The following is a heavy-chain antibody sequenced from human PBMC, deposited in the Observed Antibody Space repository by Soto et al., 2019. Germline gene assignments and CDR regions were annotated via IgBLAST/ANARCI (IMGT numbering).Heavy chain of an antibody. J-gene: IGHJ3*02. D-gene: IGHD6-13*01. CDR3: AREEGVAAAGTGCFDI. CDR2: IIPILGIA. V-gene: IGHV1-69*04. CDR1: GGTFSSYT. Sequence: ASVKVSCKASGGTFSSYTISWVRQAPGQGLEWMGRIIPILGIANYAQKFQGRVTITADKSTSTAYMELSSLRSEDTAVYYCAREEGVAAAGTGCFDIWGQGTMVTVSS.